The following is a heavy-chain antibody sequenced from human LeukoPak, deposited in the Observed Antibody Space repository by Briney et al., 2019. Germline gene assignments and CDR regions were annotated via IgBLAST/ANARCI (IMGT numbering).Heavy chain of an antibody. CDR1: GFTFSSYE. D-gene: IGHD1-26*01. CDR3: ARDGGSHYFDY. V-gene: IGHV3-48*03. Sequence: PGGSLRLSCAASGFTFSSYEMNWVRQAPGKGLEWVSYISSSGSTIYYADSVKGRFTISRDNAKNSLYLQMNRLRAEDTAVYYCARDGGSHYFDYWGQGTLVTVSS. CDR2: ISSSGSTI. J-gene: IGHJ4*02.